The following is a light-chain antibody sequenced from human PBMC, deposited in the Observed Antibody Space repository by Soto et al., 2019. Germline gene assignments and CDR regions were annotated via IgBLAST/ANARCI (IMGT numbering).Light chain of an antibody. CDR1: SSDVGASNY. CDR3: NAYTTSSTRV. Sequence: QSVLTQPASVSGSPGQSITISCTGTSSDVGASNYVSWYQQLPGQVPNLILYEVSSRPSGVSDRFSGSKSGNTASLTISGLEAEDEGDYYCNAYTTSSTRVFGSGTKVTGL. J-gene: IGLJ1*01. V-gene: IGLV2-14*01. CDR2: EVS.